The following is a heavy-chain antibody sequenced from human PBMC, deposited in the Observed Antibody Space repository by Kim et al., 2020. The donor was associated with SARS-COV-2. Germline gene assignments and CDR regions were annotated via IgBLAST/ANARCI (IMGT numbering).Heavy chain of an antibody. V-gene: IGHV4-31*03. CDR1: GGSISSGGYY. J-gene: IGHJ6*02. CDR3: ARGPYYDILTGYYTGYYYGMDV. CDR2: IYYSGST. Sequence: SETLSLTCTVSGGSISSGGYYWSWIRQHPGKGLEWIGYIYYSGSTYYNPSLKSRVTISVDTSKNQFSLKLSSVTAADTAVYYCARGPYYDILTGYYTGYYYGMDVWGQGTTVTVSS. D-gene: IGHD3-9*01.